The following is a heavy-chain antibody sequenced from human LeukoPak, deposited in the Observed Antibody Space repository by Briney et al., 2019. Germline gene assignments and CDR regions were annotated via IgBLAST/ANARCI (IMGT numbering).Heavy chain of an antibody. CDR1: GGSFSGYY. Sequence: SETLSLTCAVYGGSFSGYYCSWIRQPPGKGLEWIGEINHSGSTNYNPSLKSRVTISVDTSKNQFSLKLSSVTAADTAVYYCATGSAQDYWGQGTLVTVSP. CDR3: ATGSAQDY. V-gene: IGHV4-34*01. CDR2: INHSGST. J-gene: IGHJ4*02.